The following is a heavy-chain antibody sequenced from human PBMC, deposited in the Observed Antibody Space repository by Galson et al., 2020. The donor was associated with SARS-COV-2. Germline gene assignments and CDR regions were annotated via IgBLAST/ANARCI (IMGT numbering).Heavy chain of an antibody. D-gene: IGHD5-12*01. V-gene: IGHV3-23*01. CDR1: GFTFNSYA. J-gene: IGHJ5*02. Sequence: GGSLRLSCAASGFTFNSYAMSWVRQAPGKGLEWVSGISGTGGSTYYVPSVRGRFSISRDNSKHTLYLQMNSLRAEDTALYYCAKGSSGYVNWFDHWGQGTLVTVSS. CDR3: AKGSSGYVNWFDH. CDR2: ISGTGGST.